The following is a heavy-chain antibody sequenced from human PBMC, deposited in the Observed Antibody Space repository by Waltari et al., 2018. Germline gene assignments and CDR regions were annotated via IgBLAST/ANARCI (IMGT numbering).Heavy chain of an antibody. D-gene: IGHD3-10*01. CDR2: IYYSGDT. V-gene: IGHV4-59*02. CDR3: ARATGKFDY. Sequence: QVQLQESGPGLVKPSETLSLTCSVSGGSVSGNHWSWIRQPPGKGLEWIGYIYYSGDTTYNAPLKSRVIISVDTSKNQISLRLNSVTAADTAVYYCARATGKFDYWGQGTLVAVSS. CDR1: GGSVSGNH. J-gene: IGHJ4*02.